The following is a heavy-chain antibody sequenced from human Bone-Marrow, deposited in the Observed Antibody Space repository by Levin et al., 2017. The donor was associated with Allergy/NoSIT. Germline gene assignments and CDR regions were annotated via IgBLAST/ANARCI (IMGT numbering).Heavy chain of an antibody. J-gene: IGHJ4*02. Sequence: SCTVSGGSISSYYWGWIRQPPGEGLEWIGYIYYTGSTDYNPSLKRRVTMSVDTSRNQFSLKLNSVTAADTAVYYCARGLCSGGRCYDYWGLGTLVTVSS. CDR2: IYYTGST. V-gene: IGHV4-59*01. CDR1: GGSISSYY. D-gene: IGHD2-15*01. CDR3: ARGLCSGGRCYDY.